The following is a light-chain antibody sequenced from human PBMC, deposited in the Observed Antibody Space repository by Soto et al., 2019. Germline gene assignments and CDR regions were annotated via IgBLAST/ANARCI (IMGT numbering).Light chain of an antibody. Sequence: QSVLTQPASVSGSPGQSITISCTGTSSDVGAYNYVSWYQQHPGKAPKLMIYEVSNRPSGVSNRFSGSKSGNTASLTISGLQAEDEADYYCSSYTSNTTPYVFGTGTKVTVL. CDR1: SSDVGAYNY. J-gene: IGLJ1*01. V-gene: IGLV2-14*01. CDR3: SSYTSNTTPYV. CDR2: EVS.